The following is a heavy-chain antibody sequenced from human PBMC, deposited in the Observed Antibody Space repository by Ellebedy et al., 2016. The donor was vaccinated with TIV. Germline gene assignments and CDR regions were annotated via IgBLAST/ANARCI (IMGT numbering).Heavy chain of an antibody. D-gene: IGHD6-13*01. V-gene: IGHV3-49*04. CDR1: GFTFGDYS. Sequence: GESLKISSTASGFTFGDYSMSWVRQAPGKGLEWVSFFRSIAYGGTTEYAASVKGRFTISRDDSKSIAYLQMNSLKAEDTAVYYCTRDLTTLAAAGTGIYYYTMDVWGQGTTVTVSS. J-gene: IGHJ6*02. CDR3: TRDLTTLAAAGTGIYYYTMDV. CDR2: FRSIAYGGTT.